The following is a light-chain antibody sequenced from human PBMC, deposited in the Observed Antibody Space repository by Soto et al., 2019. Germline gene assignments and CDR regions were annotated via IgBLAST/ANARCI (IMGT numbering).Light chain of an antibody. V-gene: IGLV2-14*01. CDR2: DVN. CDR1: SSEVGGYNY. CDR3: SSYRSTTNL. Sequence: SVLTRPASVSGSPGQSITISCTGTSSEVGGYNYVSWYEQHPGKAPKLMIYDVNNRPSGVSNRFSGSKSGNTASLTISGLQAEDEDDYYCSSYRSTTNLFGTGTKVTVL. J-gene: IGLJ1*01.